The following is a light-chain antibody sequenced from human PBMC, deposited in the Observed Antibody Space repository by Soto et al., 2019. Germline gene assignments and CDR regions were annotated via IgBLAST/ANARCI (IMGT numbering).Light chain of an antibody. CDR2: AAS. CDR3: QQSYSLSPIT. CDR1: ETISTF. V-gene: IGKV1-39*01. J-gene: IGKJ5*01. Sequence: DIQMTQSPSSLSASVGDRATLTCRASETISTFLNWYQHKPGRAPKLLIYAASRLQSGVPSRFSGSGSGTDFTLTINGLQPEDFASYYCQQSYSLSPITFGQGTRLEIK.